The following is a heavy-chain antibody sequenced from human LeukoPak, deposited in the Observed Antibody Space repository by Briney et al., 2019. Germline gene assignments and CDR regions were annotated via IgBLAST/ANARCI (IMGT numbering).Heavy chain of an antibody. CDR3: AKRRWIQLWLFSPYYFDY. J-gene: IGHJ4*02. Sequence: PGGSLRLSCAASGFTFSSYAMSWVRQAPGKGLEWVSAISGSGGSTYYADSVKGRFTISRDNSKNTLYLQMNSLRAEDTAVYYCAKRRWIQLWLFSPYYFDYWGQGTLVTVSS. CDR2: ISGSGGST. D-gene: IGHD5-18*01. V-gene: IGHV3-23*01. CDR1: GFTFSSYA.